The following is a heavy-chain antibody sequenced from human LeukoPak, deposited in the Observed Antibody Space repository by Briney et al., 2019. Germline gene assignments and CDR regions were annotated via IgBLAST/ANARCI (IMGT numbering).Heavy chain of an antibody. V-gene: IGHV3-23*01. Sequence: GGSLRLSCAASGFTFSSYAMSWVRQAPGKGLEWVSAIIGSGSSTYYADSVKGRFTISRDNSKNTLYLQMNSLRAEDTALYYCAKLAYSNYGWFDPWGQGTLVTVSS. J-gene: IGHJ5*02. CDR2: IIGSGSST. CDR3: AKLAYSNYGWFDP. D-gene: IGHD4-11*01. CDR1: GFTFSSYA.